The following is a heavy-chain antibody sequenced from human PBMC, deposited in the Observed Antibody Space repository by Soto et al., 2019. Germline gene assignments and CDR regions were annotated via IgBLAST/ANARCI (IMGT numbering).Heavy chain of an antibody. V-gene: IGHV3-23*01. CDR2: ISGSGGST. CDR1: GFTFSSYA. D-gene: IGHD3-3*01. CDR3: AKVVKERNYDFWSGPRNYCGMDV. J-gene: IGHJ6*02. Sequence: PGGSLRLSCAASGFTFSSYAMSWVRQAPGKGLEWVSAISGSGGSTYYADSVKGRFTISRDNSKNTLYLQMNSLRAEDTAVYYCAKVVKERNYDFWSGPRNYCGMDVWGQGTTVTVSS.